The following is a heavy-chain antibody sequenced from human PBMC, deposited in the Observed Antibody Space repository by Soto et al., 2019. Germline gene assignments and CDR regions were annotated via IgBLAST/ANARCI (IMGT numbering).Heavy chain of an antibody. CDR1: GYTFTSYA. D-gene: IGHD5-12*01. CDR3: ARDIVATIYYYYYMDV. CDR2: INAGNGNT. Sequence: ASVKVSCKASGYTFTSYAMHWVRQAPGQRLEWMGWINAGNGNTKYSQKFQGRVTITRDTSASTAYMELSSLRSEDTAVYYCARDIVATIYYYYYMDVWGKGTKVTVSS. V-gene: IGHV1-3*01. J-gene: IGHJ6*03.